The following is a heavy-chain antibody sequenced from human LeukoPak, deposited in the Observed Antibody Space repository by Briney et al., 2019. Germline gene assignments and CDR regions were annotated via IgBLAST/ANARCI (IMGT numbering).Heavy chain of an antibody. Sequence: PGGSLRLSCAASGFTFNTFSMNWVRQAPGKGLEWVSAISGSGGSTYYADSVKGRFTISRDNSKNTLYLQMNSLRAEDTAVYYCANSPPMIVVDSWFDPWGQGTLVTVSS. D-gene: IGHD3-22*01. J-gene: IGHJ5*02. V-gene: IGHV3-23*01. CDR1: GFTFNTFS. CDR3: ANSPPMIVVDSWFDP. CDR2: ISGSGGST.